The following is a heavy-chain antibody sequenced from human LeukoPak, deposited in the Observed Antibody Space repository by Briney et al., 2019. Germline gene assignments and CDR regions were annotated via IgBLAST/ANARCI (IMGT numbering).Heavy chain of an antibody. J-gene: IGHJ5*02. V-gene: IGHV4-39*01. CDR1: GGSISSSSYY. CDR2: IYYSGST. CDR3: ARRSYSSSSFDP. Sequence: SETLSLTCTVSGGSISSSSYYWGWIRQPPGTGLEWIGSIYYSGSTYYNPSLKSRVTISVDTSKNQFSLKLSSVTAADTAVYYCARRSYSSSSFDPWGQGTLVTVSS. D-gene: IGHD6-13*01.